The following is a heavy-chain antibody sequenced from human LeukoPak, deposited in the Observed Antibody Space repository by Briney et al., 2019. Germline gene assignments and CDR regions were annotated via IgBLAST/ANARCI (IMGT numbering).Heavy chain of an antibody. CDR2: IIPILGIA. D-gene: IGHD6-19*01. J-gene: IGHJ4*02. CDR1: GGTFSSYA. Sequence: SVKVSCKASGGTFSSYAISWVRQAPGQGLEWMGRIIPILGIANYAQKFQGRVTMTRDTSTSTVYMELSSLRSEDTAVYYCARAESDSGWVRWGQGTLVTVSS. V-gene: IGHV1-69*04. CDR3: ARAESDSGWVR.